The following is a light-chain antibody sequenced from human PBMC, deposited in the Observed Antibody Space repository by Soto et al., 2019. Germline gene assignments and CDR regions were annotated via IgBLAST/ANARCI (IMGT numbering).Light chain of an antibody. CDR1: QSVSYN. J-gene: IGKJ2*01. V-gene: IGKV3-15*01. Sequence: EIVMTQSPSTLSLSPGERATLSCRASQSVSYNLAWYQQKPGQAPRLLIYGASTRATGVPARFRGSGSSTEFTLTISSLQSEDSAVFYCQQYNDWPGTFGQGTKLEI. CDR2: GAS. CDR3: QQYNDWPGT.